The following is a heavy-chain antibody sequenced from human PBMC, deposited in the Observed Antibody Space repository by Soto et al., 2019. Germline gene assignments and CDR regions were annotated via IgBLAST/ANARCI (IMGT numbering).Heavy chain of an antibody. CDR1: GFTFDDYA. D-gene: IGHD6-13*01. V-gene: IGHV3-9*01. CDR2: INWNSGSI. J-gene: IGHJ1*01. CDR3: VKDESINWYSGHFRH. Sequence: EVQLVESGGGLVQPGRSLRLSCAASGFTFDDYAMHWVRQVPGKGLEWVSGINWNSGSIGYGDSVKGRFAISRDNAKNSLHLQMTSLSAEETAFYYCVKDESINWYSGHFRHWGQGTLVTVSS.